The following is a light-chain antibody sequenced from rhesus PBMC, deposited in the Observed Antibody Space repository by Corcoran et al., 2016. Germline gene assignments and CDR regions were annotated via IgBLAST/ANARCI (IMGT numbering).Light chain of an antibody. J-gene: IGKJ4*01. CDR1: QTIRSW. CDR3: QQYSSSPLT. V-gene: IGKV1-22*01. CDR2: KAA. Sequence: DIQMTQSPSSLSASVGDTVTITCRASQTIRSWLAWYQQNTGKAPNLLIYKAARLQSGVPSRFSGSGSVTDFTLTIRSLQSEDFATYYCQQYSSSPLTFGGGTKVDLK.